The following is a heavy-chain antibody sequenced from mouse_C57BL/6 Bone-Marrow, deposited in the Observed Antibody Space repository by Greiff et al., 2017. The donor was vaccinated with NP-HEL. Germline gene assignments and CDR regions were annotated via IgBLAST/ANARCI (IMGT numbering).Heavy chain of an antibody. V-gene: IGHV1-50*01. Sequence: QVQLQQPGAELVKPGASVKLSCKASGYTFTSYWMQWVKQRPGQGLEWIGEIDPSDSYTTYNQKFKGKATLTVDTSSSTAYMQLSSLTSADSAVYYCARDLLWSLYWYCDVWGTGTTVTVSS. CDR3: ARDLLWSLYWYCDV. J-gene: IGHJ1*03. CDR1: GYTFTSYW. D-gene: IGHD2-1*01. CDR2: IDPSDSYT.